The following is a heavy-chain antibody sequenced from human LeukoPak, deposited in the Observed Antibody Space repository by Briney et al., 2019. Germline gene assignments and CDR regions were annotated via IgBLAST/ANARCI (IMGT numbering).Heavy chain of an antibody. J-gene: IGHJ4*02. CDR2: IYYSGST. Sequence: SETLSLTCTVSGGSISSYYWSWIRQPPGKGLEWIGYIYYSGSTNYNPSLKSRVTISVDTSKNQFSLKLSSVTAADTAVYYCATYSSGWYGYYFDYWGQGTLVTVSS. V-gene: IGHV4-59*01. CDR3: ATYSSGWYGYYFDY. D-gene: IGHD6-19*01. CDR1: GGSISSYY.